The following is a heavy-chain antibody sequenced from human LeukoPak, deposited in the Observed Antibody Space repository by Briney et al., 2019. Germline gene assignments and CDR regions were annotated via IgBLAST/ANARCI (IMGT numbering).Heavy chain of an antibody. Sequence: PSETLSLTCTVSGGSISSGSYYWSWIRQPAGKGLEWIGRIYTSGSTNHNPSLKSRVTISVDTSKSQFSLKLSSVTAADTAVYYCARDQDRGSYYGMDVWGQGTTVTVSS. CDR2: IYTSGST. CDR3: ARDQDRGSYYGMDV. J-gene: IGHJ6*02. CDR1: GGSISSGSYY. D-gene: IGHD3-16*01. V-gene: IGHV4-61*02.